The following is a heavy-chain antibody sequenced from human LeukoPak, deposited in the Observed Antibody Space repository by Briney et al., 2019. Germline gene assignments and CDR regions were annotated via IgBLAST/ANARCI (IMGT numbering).Heavy chain of an antibody. D-gene: IGHD1-26*01. CDR1: GGSISSYY. CDR3: AREDSGSYYAEYYFDY. CDR2: IYYSGST. V-gene: IGHV4-59*01. J-gene: IGHJ4*02. Sequence: SETLSLTCTVSGGSISSYYWSWIRQPPGKGLEWIGYIYYSGSTNYNPSLKSRVTISVDTSKNQFSLKLSSVTAADTAVHYCAREDSGSYYAEYYFDYWGQGTLVTVSS.